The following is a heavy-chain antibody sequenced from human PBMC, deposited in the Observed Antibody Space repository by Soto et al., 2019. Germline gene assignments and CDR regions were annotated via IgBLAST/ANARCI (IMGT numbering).Heavy chain of an antibody. J-gene: IGHJ5*02. Sequence: QVQLRESGSGLVKPSQTLSLICSVSGASVTRDGNCWTWIRQPPGKGLEFVATIYHGGSTFYNPSLRSRVTSSLERSKNQFPLKLTSVTAADTAVYYGAREVDGYSQFDAWGQGTLVTSSS. V-gene: IGHV4-30-2*01. D-gene: IGHD4-4*01. CDR2: IYHGGST. CDR1: GASVTRDGNC. CDR3: AREVDGYSQFDA.